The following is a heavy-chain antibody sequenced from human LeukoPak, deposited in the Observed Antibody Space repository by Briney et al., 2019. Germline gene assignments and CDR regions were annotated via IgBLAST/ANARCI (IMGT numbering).Heavy chain of an antibody. J-gene: IGHJ3*02. CDR2: INHSGST. CDR3: ARRGPYYYGSRTAFDI. CDR1: GGSFSGYY. V-gene: IGHV4-34*01. Sequence: SETLSLTCAVYGGSFSGYYWSWIRQPPGKGLEWIGEINHSGSTNYNPSLKSRVTISVDTSKNQFSLKLSSVTAADTAVYYCARRGPYYYGSRTAFDIWGQGTMVTVSS. D-gene: IGHD3-10*01.